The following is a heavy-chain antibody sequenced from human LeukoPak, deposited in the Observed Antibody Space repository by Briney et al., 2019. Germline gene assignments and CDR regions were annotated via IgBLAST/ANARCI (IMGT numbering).Heavy chain of an antibody. J-gene: IGHJ6*03. CDR2: IWSSGGIWSSGGA. CDR1: GGSILSNY. CDR3: ARDNPDGYTYGHYYYYMDV. Sequence: SETLSLTCTVSGGSILSNYWTWIRQPAGKGLEWIGRIWSSGGIWSSGGANHNPSLESRITMSVDTSKNQIHLKLNSVTAADTAVYYCARDNPDGYTYGHYYYYMDVWGKGTTVTVSS. D-gene: IGHD5-18*01. V-gene: IGHV4-4*07.